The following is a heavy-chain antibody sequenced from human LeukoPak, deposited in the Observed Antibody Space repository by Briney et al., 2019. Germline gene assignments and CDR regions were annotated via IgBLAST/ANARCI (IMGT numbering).Heavy chain of an antibody. V-gene: IGHV4-59*11. D-gene: IGHD2-2*01. Sequence: SETLSLTCTVSGDSISSHYWSWIRQPPGKGLEWIGCIYYSGNTNYNPSLESRVTISVDTSKNQFSLKLSSVTAADTAVYYCARVHGGTSWGGGNYYYGMDVWGQGTTVTVSS. J-gene: IGHJ6*02. CDR1: GDSISSHY. CDR3: ARVHGGTSWGGGNYYYGMDV. CDR2: IYYSGNT.